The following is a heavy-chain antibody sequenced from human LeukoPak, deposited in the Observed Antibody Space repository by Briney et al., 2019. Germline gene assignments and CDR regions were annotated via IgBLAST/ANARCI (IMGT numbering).Heavy chain of an antibody. J-gene: IGHJ6*03. CDR1: GGSISSGSYY. D-gene: IGHD3-3*01. CDR2: IYTSGST. CDR3: ARDRYDFWSGYLYYYYYYYMDV. V-gene: IGHV4-61*02. Sequence: SETLSLTCTVSGGSISSGSYYWSWIRQPAGKGLEWIGRIYTSGSTNYNPSLKSRVTISVDTSKNQFSLKLSSVTAADTAVYYCARDRYDFWSGYLYYYYYYYMDVWGKGTTVTVSS.